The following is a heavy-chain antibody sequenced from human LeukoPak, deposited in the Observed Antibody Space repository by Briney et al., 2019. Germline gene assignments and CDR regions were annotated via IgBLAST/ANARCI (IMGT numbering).Heavy chain of an antibody. CDR2: ISTDGSYK. Sequence: GGSLRLSCAVSGFTFSSFPFHWVRQAPGKGLEWVAAISTDGSYKYHGDSVKGRFTISRDNPMNTLYLQMNGLRPDDTAVYYCARSSIPGRWYFDLWGRGTLVTVSS. D-gene: IGHD3-10*01. V-gene: IGHV3-30*04. CDR3: ARSSIPGRWYFDL. CDR1: GFTFSSFP. J-gene: IGHJ2*01.